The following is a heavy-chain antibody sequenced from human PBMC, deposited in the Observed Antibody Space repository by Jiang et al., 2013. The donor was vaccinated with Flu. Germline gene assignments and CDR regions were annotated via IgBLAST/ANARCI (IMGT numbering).Heavy chain of an antibody. Sequence: EVKKPGASVKVSCKASGYTFTSYAMHWVRQAPGQRLEWMGWINAGNGNTKYSQKFQGRVTITRDTSASTAYMELSSLRSEDTAVYYCASSRLAARPDPLGDYYMDVWGKGTTVTVSS. CDR3: ASSRLAARPDPLGDYYMDV. CDR1: GYTFTSYA. V-gene: IGHV1-3*01. D-gene: IGHD6-6*01. CDR2: INAGNGNT. J-gene: IGHJ6*03.